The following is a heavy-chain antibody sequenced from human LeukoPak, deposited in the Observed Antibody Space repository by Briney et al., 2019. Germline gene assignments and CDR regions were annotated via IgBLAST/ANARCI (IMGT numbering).Heavy chain of an antibody. D-gene: IGHD2-8*01. J-gene: IGHJ6*03. CDR3: ARDNGYYYYMDV. CDR2: IYYSGST. CDR1: GGSISSYY. V-gene: IGHV4-59*01. Sequence: SETLSLTCTVSGGSISSYYWSWIRQPPGKGLEWIGYIYYSGSTNYNPSLKSRVTIAVDTSENQFSLKLSSVTAADTAVYYCARDNGYYYYMDVWGKGTTVTVSS.